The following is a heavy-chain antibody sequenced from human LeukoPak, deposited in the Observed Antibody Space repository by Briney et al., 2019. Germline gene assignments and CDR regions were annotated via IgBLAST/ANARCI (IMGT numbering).Heavy chain of an antibody. J-gene: IGHJ4*02. CDR3: ARRSGVWYFDY. D-gene: IGHD3-3*01. CDR2: VHYTGNT. V-gene: IGHV4-39*01. Sequence: SETLSLTCTVSGGSITTHANYWAWIRQPPGRGLEWIGGVHYTGNTYSNTSLKSRVTMSVDTSKNQFSLNLSSVTAADTAVYSCARRSGVWYFDYWGRGILVTVSP. CDR1: GGSITTHANY.